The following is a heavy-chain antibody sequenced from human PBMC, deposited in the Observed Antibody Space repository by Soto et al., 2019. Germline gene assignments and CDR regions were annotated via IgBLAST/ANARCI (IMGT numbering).Heavy chain of an antibody. D-gene: IGHD4-17*01. CDR3: ARGGGTTVRNYYYYGMDV. Sequence: SETLSLTCAVYGGSFSGYYWSWIRQPPGKGLEWIGEINHSGSTNYNPSLKSRVTISVDTSKNQFSLKLSSVTAADTAVYYCARGGGTTVRNYYYYGMDVWGQGTTVTVS. J-gene: IGHJ6*02. CDR2: INHSGST. CDR1: GGSFSGYY. V-gene: IGHV4-34*01.